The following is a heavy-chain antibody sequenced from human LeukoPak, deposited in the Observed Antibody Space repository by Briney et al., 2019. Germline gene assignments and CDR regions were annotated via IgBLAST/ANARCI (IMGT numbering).Heavy chain of an antibody. J-gene: IGHJ3*02. CDR1: GYTFTSYG. V-gene: IGHV1-18*01. Sequence: ASVKVCCKASGYTFTSYGISWVRQAPGQGHEWMGWSSVYNGNTNYAQKLQGRVTMTTDTSTSTAYMELRSLRSDDAAVYYCAREPDYYGSGSYYKDAFDIWGQGTMVTVSS. D-gene: IGHD3-10*01. CDR3: AREPDYYGSGSYYKDAFDI. CDR2: SSVYNGNT.